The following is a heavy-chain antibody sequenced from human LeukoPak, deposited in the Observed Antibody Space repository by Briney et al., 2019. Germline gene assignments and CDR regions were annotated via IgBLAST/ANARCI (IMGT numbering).Heavy chain of an antibody. D-gene: IGHD2-15*01. CDR1: GFTFSGFW. V-gene: IGHV3-7*01. J-gene: IGHJ4*02. CDR3: ARGGGNFDS. Sequence: GGSLRLSCAASGFTFSGFWMSWIRQAPGKGLEWVANVKQDGSDKYYVDSVKGRFIISRDNAKNSLYLQMNSLRAEDTAVYYCARGGGNFDSWGQGTLVTVSS. CDR2: VKQDGSDK.